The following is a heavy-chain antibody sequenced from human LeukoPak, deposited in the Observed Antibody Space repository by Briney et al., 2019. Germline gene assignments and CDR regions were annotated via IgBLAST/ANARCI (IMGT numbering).Heavy chain of an antibody. D-gene: IGHD3-3*01. CDR3: SRMAAIFGVVVAFDI. CDR2: IYTSGST. CDR1: GGSISSGSYY. Sequence: SETLSLTCTVSGGSISSGSYYWSWIRQPAGKGLEWIGGIYTSGSTNYNPSLKSRVTISVDTSKNQFSLKLSSVTAADTAVYYCSRMAAIFGVVVAFDIWGQGTMVTVSS. J-gene: IGHJ3*02. V-gene: IGHV4-61*02.